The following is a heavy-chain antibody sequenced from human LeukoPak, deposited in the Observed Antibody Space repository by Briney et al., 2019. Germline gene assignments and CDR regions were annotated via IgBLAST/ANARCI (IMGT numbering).Heavy chain of an antibody. V-gene: IGHV3-66*01. Sequence: GGSLRLSCAASGFTVSSNYMSWVRQAPGKGLEWVSVIYSGGSTYYADSVKGRFTISRDNSKNTLDLQMSSLRPEDTAIYHCVKGGVYSSGALDYWGQGTLVTVSS. CDR3: VKGGVYSSGALDY. D-gene: IGHD5-18*01. CDR2: IYSGGST. CDR1: GFTVSSNY. J-gene: IGHJ4*02.